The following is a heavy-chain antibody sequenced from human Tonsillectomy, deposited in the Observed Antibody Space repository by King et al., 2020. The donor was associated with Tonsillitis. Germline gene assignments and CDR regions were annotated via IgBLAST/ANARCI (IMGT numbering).Heavy chain of an antibody. J-gene: IGHJ6*02. CDR3: AKGMAENCSSTTCYEAYGMDV. CDR1: GFTFSGYD. Sequence: VQLVESGGGVVQPGRSLRLSCSASGFTFSGYDIHWVRQAPGKGLEWLAVISYDGSNNFYADSVKGRVTISRDNSKNTLHLQMNSLSAEDTAVYYCAKGMAENCSSTTCYEAYGMDVWGQGPTVTVSS. D-gene: IGHD2-2*01. CDR2: ISYDGSNN. V-gene: IGHV3-30*18.